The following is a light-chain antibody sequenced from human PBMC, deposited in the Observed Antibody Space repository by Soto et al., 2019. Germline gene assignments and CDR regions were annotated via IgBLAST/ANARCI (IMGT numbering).Light chain of an antibody. CDR2: GAS. CDR3: QHTFNSPPWT. CDR1: QNIDMY. Sequence: DIHMTQSPSSLSASVGDTVTITCRASQNIDMYLNWYQQKPGKAPRVLISGASNLQSGVPSRCSGSGSGTDVTLIISSLQSEDVASYFCQHTFNSPPWTFGQGTKVEV. V-gene: IGKV1-39*01. J-gene: IGKJ1*01.